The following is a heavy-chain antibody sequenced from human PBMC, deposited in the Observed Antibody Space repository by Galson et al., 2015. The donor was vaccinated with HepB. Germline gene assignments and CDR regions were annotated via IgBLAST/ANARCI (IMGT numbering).Heavy chain of an antibody. CDR3: ARPLGGHLFDY. CDR1: GFTFSSYG. V-gene: IGHV3-23*01. J-gene: IGHJ4*02. D-gene: IGHD3-3*02. Sequence: SLRLSCAASGFTFSSYGMSWVRQAPEQGLEWVSTFSGSGNIFYADSVKGRFTISRDNSKNTLYLQMNSLRVDDTAVYFCARPLGGHLFDYWGQGTLVTVSS. CDR2: FSGSGNI.